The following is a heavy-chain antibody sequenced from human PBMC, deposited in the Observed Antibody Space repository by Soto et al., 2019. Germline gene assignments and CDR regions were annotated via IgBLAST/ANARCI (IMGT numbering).Heavy chain of an antibody. V-gene: IGHV3-33*01. CDR2: IWYDGSNK. CDR3: AREGGATSVFVY. Sequence: GGSLRLSCAASGFTFSSYGMHWVRQAPGKGLEWVAVIWYDGSNKYYADSVKGRFTISRDNSKNTLYLQMNSLRAEDTAVYYCAREGGATSVFVYWGQGTLVTVSS. J-gene: IGHJ4*02. CDR1: GFTFSSYG. D-gene: IGHD1-26*01.